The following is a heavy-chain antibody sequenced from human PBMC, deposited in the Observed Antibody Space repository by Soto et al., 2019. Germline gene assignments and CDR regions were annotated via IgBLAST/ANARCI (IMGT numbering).Heavy chain of an antibody. J-gene: IGHJ4*02. CDR3: DGGYCDLGY. CDR1: GGSISSSSYY. CDR2: IYYSGST. Sequence: SETLSLTCTVSGGSISSSSYYWGWIRQPPGKGLEWIGSIYYSGSTYYNPSLKSRVTISVDTSKNQFSLRTEDTAIYYCARDDEDGGYCDLGYWGQGTLVTVSS. V-gene: IGHV4-39*01. D-gene: IGHD3-10*01.